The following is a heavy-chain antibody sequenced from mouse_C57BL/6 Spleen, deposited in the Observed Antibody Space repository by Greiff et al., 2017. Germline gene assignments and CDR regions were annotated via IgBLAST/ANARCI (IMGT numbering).Heavy chain of an antibody. CDR2: INPGSGGT. CDR1: GYAFTNYL. V-gene: IGHV1-54*01. D-gene: IGHD2-1*01. Sequence: VQLQQSGAELVRPGTSVKVSCKASGYAFTNYLIEWVKQRPGQGLEWIGVINPGSGGTNYNEKFKGKATLTAAKTSSTAYMQLSRLTSEASAVYFWAIRGDGNYVMGYWGQGTSVTVSS. J-gene: IGHJ4*01. CDR3: AIRGDGNYVMGY.